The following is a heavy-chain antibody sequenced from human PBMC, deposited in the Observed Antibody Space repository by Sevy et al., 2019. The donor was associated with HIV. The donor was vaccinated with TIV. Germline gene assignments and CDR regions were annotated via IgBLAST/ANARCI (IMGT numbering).Heavy chain of an antibody. D-gene: IGHD3-10*01. CDR3: ARDLTMVRGIDHYYYYYGMDV. CDR1: GFTVSSNY. CDR2: IYSGGST. J-gene: IGHJ6*02. V-gene: IGHV3-53*01. Sequence: GGSQRLSCAASGFTVSSNYMSWVRQAPGKGLEWVSVIYSGGSTYYADSVKGRFTISRDNSKNTLYLQMNRLRAEDTAVYYCARDLTMVRGIDHYYYYYGMDVWGQGTTVTVSS.